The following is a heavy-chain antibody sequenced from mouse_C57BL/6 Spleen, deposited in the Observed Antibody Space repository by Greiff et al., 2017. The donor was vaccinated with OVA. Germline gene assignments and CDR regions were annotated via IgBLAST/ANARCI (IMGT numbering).Heavy chain of an antibody. D-gene: IGHD2-10*01. CDR3: ARRRSLLLQLAY. Sequence: EVQLQQSGPELVKPGASVKISCKASGYTFTDYYMNWVKQSHGKSLEWIGDINPNNGGTSYNQKFKGKATLTVDKSSSTAYMELRSLTSEDSAVYYCARRRSLLLQLAYWGQGTLVTVSA. CDR2: INPNNGGT. CDR1: GYTFTDYY. V-gene: IGHV1-26*01. J-gene: IGHJ3*01.